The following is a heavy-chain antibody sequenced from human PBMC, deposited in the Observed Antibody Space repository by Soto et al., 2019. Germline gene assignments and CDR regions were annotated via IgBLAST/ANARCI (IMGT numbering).Heavy chain of an antibody. CDR1: GGSVSSGSYY. Sequence: TSETLSLTCTVSGGSVSSGSYYWSWIRQPPGKGLEWIGYIYYSGSTNYNPSLKSRVTISVDTSKNQFSLKLSSVTAADTAVYYCARVNWYGGNLYPFDYWGQGTLVTVSS. V-gene: IGHV4-61*01. CDR3: ARVNWYGGNLYPFDY. D-gene: IGHD3-16*01. CDR2: IYYSGST. J-gene: IGHJ4*02.